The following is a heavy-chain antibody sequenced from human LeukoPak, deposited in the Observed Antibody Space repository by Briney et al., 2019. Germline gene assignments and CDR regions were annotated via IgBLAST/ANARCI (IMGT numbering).Heavy chain of an antibody. Sequence: SVKVSCKASGGTFSSYAISWVRQAPGQGLEWMGGIIPIFGTANYAQKFQGRVTITADKSTSTAYMELSSLRSEDTAVYYCARVGITMVRGANNWFDPWGQGTLVTVPS. D-gene: IGHD3-10*01. J-gene: IGHJ5*02. CDR2: IIPIFGTA. CDR1: GGTFSSYA. CDR3: ARVGITMVRGANNWFDP. V-gene: IGHV1-69*06.